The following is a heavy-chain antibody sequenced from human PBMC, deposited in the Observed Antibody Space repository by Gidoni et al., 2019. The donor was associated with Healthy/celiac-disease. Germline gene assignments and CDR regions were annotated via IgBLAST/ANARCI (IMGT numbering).Heavy chain of an antibody. CDR1: GFTLSTYG. D-gene: IGHD3-22*01. J-gene: IGHJ4*02. Sequence: QVQLVESGGGGVQPGRSLRLSCAASGFTLSTYGMHWVRQAPGKGLEWVAVISYDGSNKYYADSVKGRFTISRDNSKNTLYLQMNSLRAEDTAVYYCAKGGVYYDSSGYTFDYWGQGTLVTVSS. CDR3: AKGGVYYDSSGYTFDY. CDR2: ISYDGSNK. V-gene: IGHV3-30*18.